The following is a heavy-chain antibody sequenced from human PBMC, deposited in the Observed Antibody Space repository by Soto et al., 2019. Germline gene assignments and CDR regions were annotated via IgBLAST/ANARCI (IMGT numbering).Heavy chain of an antibody. Sequence: ASVKVSCKASGYTFTSYAMHWVRQAPGQRLEWMGWINAGNGNTKYSQKFQGRVTITRDTSASTAYMELSSLRSEDTAVYYCAGDLRVIGTTVTPKAYYYGMDVWGQGTTVTVSS. D-gene: IGHD4-17*01. CDR1: GYTFTSYA. CDR3: AGDLRVIGTTVTPKAYYYGMDV. V-gene: IGHV1-3*01. J-gene: IGHJ6*02. CDR2: INAGNGNT.